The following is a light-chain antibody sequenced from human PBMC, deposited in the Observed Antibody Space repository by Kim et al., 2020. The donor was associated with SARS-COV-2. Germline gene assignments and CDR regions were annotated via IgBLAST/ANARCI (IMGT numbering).Light chain of an antibody. CDR1: QSVSSSC. J-gene: IGKJ3*01. Sequence: EIVLTQSPGTLSLSPGERATLSCRASQSVSSSCLAWYQQKPGQAPRLLIYGASSRATGIPDRFSGSGSGTDFTLTISRLEPEDFAVYYCQQYGSSPLTFGHGTKVDIK. V-gene: IGKV3-20*01. CDR2: GAS. CDR3: QQYGSSPLT.